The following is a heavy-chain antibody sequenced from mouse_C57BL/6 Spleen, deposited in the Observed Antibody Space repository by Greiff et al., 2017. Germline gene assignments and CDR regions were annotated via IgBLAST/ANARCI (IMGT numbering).Heavy chain of an antibody. CDR1: GYTFTSYW. CDR2: IDPSDSET. CDR3: ARWEPGYAMDY. Sequence: QVQLQQPGAELVRPGSSVTLSCKASGYTFTSYWMHWVKQRPIQGLEWIGNIDPSDSETHYNQKFKDKATLTVDKSSSTAYMQLSSLTSEDSAVYYCARWEPGYAMDYWGQGTSVTVSS. V-gene: IGHV1-52*01. D-gene: IGHD4-1*01. J-gene: IGHJ4*01.